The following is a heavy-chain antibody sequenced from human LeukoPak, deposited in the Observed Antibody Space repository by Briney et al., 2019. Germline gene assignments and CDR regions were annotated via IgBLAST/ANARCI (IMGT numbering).Heavy chain of an antibody. CDR3: AKVDSSSWYVAFDM. CDR1: GFTFSSYG. J-gene: IGHJ3*02. D-gene: IGHD6-13*01. CDR2: IWYDGSNK. V-gene: IGHV3-33*06. Sequence: GRSLRLSCAASGFTFSSYGMHWVRQAPGKGLEWVAVIWYDGSNKYYADSVKGRFTISRDSSKNTLYLQMNSLRAEDTAVYYCAKVDSSSWYVAFDMWGQGTMVTVPS.